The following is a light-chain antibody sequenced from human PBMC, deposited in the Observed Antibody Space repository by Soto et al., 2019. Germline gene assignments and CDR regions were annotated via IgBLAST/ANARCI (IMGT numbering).Light chain of an antibody. V-gene: IGLV2-14*01. J-gene: IGLJ1*01. CDR3: SSYTSSSPL. Sequence: QSVLTQPASVSGSPGQSITIACTGTSSDVGGYNYVSWYQQHPGKAPKLMIYDVSNRPSGVSNRFSGSKSGNTASLTISGLQAEDEADYYCSSYTSSSPLFGPGTKVTV. CDR1: SSDVGGYNY. CDR2: DVS.